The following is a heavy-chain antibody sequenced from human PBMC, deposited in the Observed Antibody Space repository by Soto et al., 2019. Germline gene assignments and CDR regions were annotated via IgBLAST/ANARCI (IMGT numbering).Heavy chain of an antibody. V-gene: IGHV3-30*18. CDR1: GFTFSSFG. CDR2: ISYDGTEE. Sequence: LRLSCAASGFTFSSFGMHWVRQAPGKGLEWVAVISYDGTEEKYADSVRGRATVSRDNSKNTVYLQMNRLRGDDSAIYYCAKGRFDVVTISPFDHWGQGTLVTVSS. CDR3: AKGRFDVVTISPFDH. J-gene: IGHJ4*01. D-gene: IGHD3-3*02.